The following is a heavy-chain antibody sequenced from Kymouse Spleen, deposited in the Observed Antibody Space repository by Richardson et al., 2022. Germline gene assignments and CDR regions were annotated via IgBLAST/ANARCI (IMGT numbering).Heavy chain of an antibody. Sequence: QVQLVESGGGVVQPGRSLRLSCAASGFTFSSYGMHWVRQAPGKGLEWVAVISYDGSNKYYADSVKGRFTISRDNSKNTLYLQMNSLRAEDTAVYYCAKAIAARRDHYYYYGMDVWGQGTTVTVSS. J-gene: IGHJ6*02. CDR2: ISYDGSNK. V-gene: IGHV3-30*18. D-gene: IGHD6-6*01. CDR1: GFTFSSYG. CDR3: AKAIAARRDHYYYYGMDV.